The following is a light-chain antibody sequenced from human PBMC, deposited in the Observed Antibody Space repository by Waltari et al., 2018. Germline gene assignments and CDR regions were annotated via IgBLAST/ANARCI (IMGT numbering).Light chain of an antibody. J-gene: IGLJ3*02. V-gene: IGLV2-14*01. CDR2: DVS. Sequence: QSALTQPASVSGSPGQSITISCTGTSSDVGGYNHVSWYQQHPGTAPKLMIFDVSYRPSGVSNRFSGTKSGNTASLTISGLQAEDEADYDCSSYTSSNTLVFGGGTKLTVL. CDR1: SSDVGGYNH. CDR3: SSYTSSNTLV.